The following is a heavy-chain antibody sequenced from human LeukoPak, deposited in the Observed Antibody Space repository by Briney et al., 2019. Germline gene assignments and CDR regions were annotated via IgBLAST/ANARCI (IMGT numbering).Heavy chain of an antibody. Sequence: ASVKVSFKVSGYTLTELSMHWVRQAPGKGLEWMGGFDPEDGETIYAQKFQGRVTMTEDTSTDTAYMELSSLRSEDTAVYYCATLSRITMVRGAIPLHNWFDPWGQGTLVTVSS. CDR1: GYTLTELS. D-gene: IGHD3-10*01. CDR3: ATLSRITMVRGAIPLHNWFDP. J-gene: IGHJ5*02. V-gene: IGHV1-24*01. CDR2: FDPEDGET.